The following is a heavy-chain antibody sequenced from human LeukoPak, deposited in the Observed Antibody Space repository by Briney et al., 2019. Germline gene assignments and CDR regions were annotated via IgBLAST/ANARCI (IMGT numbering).Heavy chain of an antibody. J-gene: IGHJ5*02. CDR2: IYSGGST. V-gene: IGHV3-66*01. CDR1: GFTVSSNY. CDR3: ARDMTYRVTTGGFDP. Sequence: GGSLRLSCAASGFTVSSNYMSWVRQAPGKGLEWVSVIYSGGSTYYADSVKGRFTISRDNSKNTLYLQMNSLRAEDTAVYYCARDMTYRVTTGGFDPWGQGTLVTVSS. D-gene: IGHD4-17*01.